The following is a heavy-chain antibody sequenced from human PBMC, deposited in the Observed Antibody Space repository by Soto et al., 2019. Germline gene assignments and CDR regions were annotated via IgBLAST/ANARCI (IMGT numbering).Heavy chain of an antibody. Sequence: GGSLRLSCAASGFTFSSYSMNWVRQAPGKGLEWVSYISSSSSTINYAESVKGRFTISRDNAKNSLYLQMNSLKTEDTAVYYCTTNYYDSSGYDNWFDPWGQGTLVTVSS. CDR2: ISSSSSTI. V-gene: IGHV3-48*01. D-gene: IGHD3-22*01. CDR3: TTNYYDSSGYDNWFDP. CDR1: GFTFSSYS. J-gene: IGHJ5*02.